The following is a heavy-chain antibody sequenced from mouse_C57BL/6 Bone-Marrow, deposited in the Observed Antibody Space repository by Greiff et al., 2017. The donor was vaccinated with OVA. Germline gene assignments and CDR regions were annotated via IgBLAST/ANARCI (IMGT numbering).Heavy chain of an antibody. CDR3: ARDGGYSNYEGVAY. V-gene: IGHV5-4*01. J-gene: IGHJ3*01. D-gene: IGHD2-5*01. Sequence: EVQGVESGGGLVKPGGSLKLSCAASGFTFSSYAMSWVRQTPEKRLEWVATISDGGSYTYYPDNVKGRFTISRDNAKNKLYLQMSHLKSEDTAMYYGARDGGYSNYEGVAYWGQGTLVTVSA. CDR2: ISDGGSYT. CDR1: GFTFSSYA.